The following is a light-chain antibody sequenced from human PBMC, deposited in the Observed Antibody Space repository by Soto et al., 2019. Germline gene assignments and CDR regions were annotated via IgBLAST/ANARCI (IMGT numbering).Light chain of an antibody. CDR3: QQYNSYPWT. J-gene: IGKJ1*01. CDR2: KAS. V-gene: IGKV1-5*03. Sequence: DIQMPQSPSTLSASVGDRVTITCRAIHSISSWLAWYQQKPGKAPKLLIYKASSLESGVPSRFSGSGSGTECTLTISSLQPDDFATYYCQQYNSYPWTFGQGTKVEIK. CDR1: HSISSW.